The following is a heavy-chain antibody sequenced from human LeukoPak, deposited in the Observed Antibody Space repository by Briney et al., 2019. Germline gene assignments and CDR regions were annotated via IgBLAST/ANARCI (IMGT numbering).Heavy chain of an antibody. CDR2: IYPGDSDT. J-gene: IGHJ4*02. Sequence: GESLKISCKASGYRFTTYWIGWVRQMPGKGLEWMGIIYPGDSDTRYSPSFQGQVTISADKSISTAYLQWSSLKASDTAMYYCARQRASSSWVTYYFDYWGQGTLVTVSS. CDR1: GYRFTTYW. D-gene: IGHD6-13*01. V-gene: IGHV5-51*01. CDR3: ARQRASSSWVTYYFDY.